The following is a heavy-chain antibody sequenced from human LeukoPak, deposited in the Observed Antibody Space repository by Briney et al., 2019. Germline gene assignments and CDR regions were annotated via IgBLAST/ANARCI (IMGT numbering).Heavy chain of an antibody. CDR2: IYYSGIT. CDR1: GGSISSGGYY. D-gene: IGHD3-22*01. J-gene: IGHJ4*02. V-gene: IGHV4-61*08. CDR3: ARLHYDSSGYYYFDY. Sequence: SETLSLTCTVSGGSISSGGYYWSWIRQHPGKGLEWIGYIYYSGITNYNPSLKSRVTISVDTSKNQFSLKLSSVTAADTAVYYCARLHYDSSGYYYFDYWGQGTLVTVSS.